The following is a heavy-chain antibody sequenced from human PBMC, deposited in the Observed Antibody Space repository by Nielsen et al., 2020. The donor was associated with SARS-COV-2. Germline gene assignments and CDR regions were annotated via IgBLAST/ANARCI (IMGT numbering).Heavy chain of an antibody. D-gene: IGHD6-19*01. CDR1: GGSISSYY. J-gene: IGHJ6*02. V-gene: IGHV4-59*13. Sequence: GSLRLPCTVSGGSISSYYWSWIRQPPGKGLEWIGYIYYSGSTNYNPSLKSRVTISVDTSKNQFSLKLSSVTAADTAVYYCARGEGSSGWPDRYYYYGMDVWGQGTTVTVSS. CDR2: IYYSGST. CDR3: ARGEGSSGWPDRYYYYGMDV.